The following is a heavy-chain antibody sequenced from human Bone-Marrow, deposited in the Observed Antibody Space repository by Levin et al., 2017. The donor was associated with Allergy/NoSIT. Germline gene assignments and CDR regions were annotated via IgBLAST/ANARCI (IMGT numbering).Heavy chain of an antibody. CDR2: ISYDGSNK. V-gene: IGHV3-30*18. J-gene: IGHJ4*02. CDR1: GFTFSSYG. CDR3: AKDPRRWLQSYYFDY. D-gene: IGHD5-24*01. Sequence: GGSLRLSCAASGFTFSSYGMHWVRQAPGKGLEWVAVISYDGSNKYYADSVKGRFTISRDNSKNTLYLQMNSLRAEDTAVYYCAKDPRRWLQSYYFDYWGQGTLVTVSS.